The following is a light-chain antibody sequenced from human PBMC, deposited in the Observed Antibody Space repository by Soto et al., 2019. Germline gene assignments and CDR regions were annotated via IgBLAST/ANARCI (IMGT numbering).Light chain of an antibody. CDR1: QDITTW. J-gene: IGKJ2*02. CDR2: AAS. V-gene: IGKV1-12*01. CDR3: QQANSFPWT. Sequence: DIQMTQSPSSVSASVGDRVTITCRASQDITTWLTWYQQKPGEAPKFLIYAASSLQSGVPSRFNGSGSGTDFTLTISSLQPEDFATYYCQQANSFPWTFGQGTKLDIK.